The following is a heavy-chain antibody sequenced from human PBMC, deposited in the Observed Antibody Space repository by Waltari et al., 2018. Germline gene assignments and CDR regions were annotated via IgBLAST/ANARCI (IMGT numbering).Heavy chain of an antibody. J-gene: IGHJ3*01. CDR1: GENFGDYS. V-gene: IGHV3-48*02. CDR3: VRDHRWAFDL. CDR2: IATWSDA. D-gene: IGHD2-15*01. Sequence: EGRLVESGGGLVQPGGCLKLAGDGAGENFGDYSVNWIRQAPGKGLEWVSYIATWSDAYYADSVKGRFTISRDSAKNFLYLEMTKLRNEDTALYYCVRDHRWAFDLWGQGTMVTVSA.